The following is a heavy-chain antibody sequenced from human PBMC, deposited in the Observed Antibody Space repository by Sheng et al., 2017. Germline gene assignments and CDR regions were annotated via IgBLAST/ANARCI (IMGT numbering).Heavy chain of an antibody. V-gene: IGHV1-69*05. J-gene: IGHJ5*02. Sequence: QVQLVQSGAEVKKPGSSVKVSCKASGGTFSSYAISWVRQAPGQGLEWMGGIIPIFGTANYAQKFQGRVTITTDESTSTAYMELSSLRSEDTAVYYCARDRAYCGGDCPGGNWFDPWGQGTLVTVSS. CDR2: IIPIFGTA. D-gene: IGHD2-21*01. CDR1: GGTFSSYA. CDR3: ARDRAYCGGDCPGGNWFDP.